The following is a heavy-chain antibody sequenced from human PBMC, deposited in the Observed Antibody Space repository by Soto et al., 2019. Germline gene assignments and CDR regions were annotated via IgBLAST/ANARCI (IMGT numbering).Heavy chain of an antibody. J-gene: IGHJ3*02. CDR1: GGSISSGGYY. V-gene: IGHV4-61*08. CDR2: IYYSGST. CDR3: ARDPGCWECYYVDAFDI. Sequence: SETLSLTCTVSGGSISSGGYYWSWIRQHPGKGLEWIGYIYYSGSTNYNPSLKSRVTISVDTSKNQFSLKLSSVSAADTAVYYCARDPGCWECYYVDAFDIWGQGTMVTGSS. D-gene: IGHD3-10*02.